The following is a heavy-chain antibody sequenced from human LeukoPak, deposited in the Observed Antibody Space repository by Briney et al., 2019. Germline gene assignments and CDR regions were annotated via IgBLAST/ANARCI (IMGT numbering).Heavy chain of an antibody. CDR1: GFTFSTYW. V-gene: IGHV3-7*01. D-gene: IGHD3-3*01. CDR3: ARGHFGVVLDY. Sequence: GGSLRLSCEASGFTFSTYWMSWVPQAPGKGLERVANIKQDGSEKYYVDSVKGRFTISRDNAKNSLYLQMNSLRAEDTAMYYCARGHFGVVLDYWGQGTLVTVSS. CDR2: IKQDGSEK. J-gene: IGHJ4*02.